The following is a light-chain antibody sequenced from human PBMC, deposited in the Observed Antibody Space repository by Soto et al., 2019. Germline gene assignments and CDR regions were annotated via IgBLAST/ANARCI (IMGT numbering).Light chain of an antibody. CDR3: QQYNNWPPIT. CDR2: DAS. CDR1: QSVSTY. Sequence: IVLTQSPATLSLSPGESATLSCSASQSVSTYLAWYQQKPGQAPRLLMYDASTRATDIPARFSGSGSGTEFTLTISSLQSEDFAVYYCQQYNNWPPITFGQGTRLEIK. J-gene: IGKJ5*01. V-gene: IGKV3-15*01.